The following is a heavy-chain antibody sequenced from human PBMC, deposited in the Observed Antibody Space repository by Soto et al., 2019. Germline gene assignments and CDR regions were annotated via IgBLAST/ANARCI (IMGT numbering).Heavy chain of an antibody. D-gene: IGHD6-13*01. CDR3: ASLYSSSWYDYYYGMDV. Sequence: PSETLSLTCAVSGGSISSSNWWSWVRQPPGKGLEWIGEIYHSGSTNYNPSLKSRVTISVDTSKNQFSLKLSSVTAADTAVYYCASLYSSSWYDYYYGMDVWGQGTTVTVSS. CDR1: GGSISSSNW. CDR2: IYHSGST. J-gene: IGHJ6*02. V-gene: IGHV4-4*02.